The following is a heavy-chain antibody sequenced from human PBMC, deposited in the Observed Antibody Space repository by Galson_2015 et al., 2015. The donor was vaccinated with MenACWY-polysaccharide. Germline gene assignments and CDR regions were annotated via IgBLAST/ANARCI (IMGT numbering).Heavy chain of an antibody. D-gene: IGHD6-13*01. J-gene: IGHJ4*02. V-gene: IGHV4-59*01. CDR1: GGSISSSY. CDR2: VFYTGST. CDR3: AGGPSGGMAAPRVTY. Sequence: SETLSLTCTVSGGSISSSYWSWIRQPPGKGLEWIGNVFYTGSTKYNASLKSRVTMSVDTSKNLFSLKLSSVTSADTAVYYCAGGPSGGMAAPRVTYWGQGTLVTVSS.